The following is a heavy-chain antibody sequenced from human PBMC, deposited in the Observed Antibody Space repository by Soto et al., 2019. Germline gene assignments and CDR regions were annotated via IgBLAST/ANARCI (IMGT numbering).Heavy chain of an antibody. CDR3: ARDSGWLQCYFDY. J-gene: IGHJ4*02. D-gene: IGHD5-12*01. CDR2: IKQDGSEK. CDR1: GFTFSSYW. Sequence: GGSLRLSCAASGFTFSSYWMSWVRQAPGKGLEWVANIKQDGSEKYYVDSVKGRFTISRDNAKNSLYLQMNSLRAEDTAVYYCARDSGWLQCYFDYWGQGTLVTVSS. V-gene: IGHV3-7*04.